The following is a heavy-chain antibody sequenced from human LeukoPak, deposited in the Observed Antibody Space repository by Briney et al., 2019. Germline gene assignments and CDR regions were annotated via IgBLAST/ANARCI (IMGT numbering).Heavy chain of an antibody. CDR1: GGSISSGSYY. V-gene: IGHV4-61*02. Sequence: SSQTLSLTCTVSGGSISSGSYYWGWIRQPAWKGLEWIGRIYTSGSTNYNPSLKSRVTISVDTSKNQFSLKLSSVTAADTAVYYCAFERRRDGYNVFDYWGQGTLVTVSS. D-gene: IGHD5-24*01. CDR2: IYTSGST. J-gene: IGHJ4*02. CDR3: AFERRRDGYNVFDY.